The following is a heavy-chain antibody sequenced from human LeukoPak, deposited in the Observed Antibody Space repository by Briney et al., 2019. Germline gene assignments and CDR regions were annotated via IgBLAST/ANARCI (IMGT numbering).Heavy chain of an antibody. CDR2: INSDGSST. D-gene: IGHD3-22*01. J-gene: IGHJ4*02. CDR1: GFTFSSYW. CDR3: AREGYYYDSSGYSYYFDY. V-gene: IGHV3-74*01. Sequence: GGSLRLTCAASGFTFSSYWMHWVRQAPGKGLVWVSRINSDGSSTSYADSVKGRFTISRDIAKNTLYLQMNSLRAEDTAVYYCAREGYYYDSSGYSYYFDYWGQGTLVTVSS.